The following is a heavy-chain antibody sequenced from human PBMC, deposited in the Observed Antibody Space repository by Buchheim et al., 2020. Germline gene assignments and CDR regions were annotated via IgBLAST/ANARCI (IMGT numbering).Heavy chain of an antibody. Sequence: QVQLVESGGGVVQPGRSLRLSCAASGFTFSSYAMHWVRQAPGKGLEWVAVISYDGSNKYYADSVKGRFTISRDNSKNTLYLQMNSLRAEDTAVYYCARASPRLIMIADSVGGMDVWGQGTT. CDR2: ISYDGSNK. V-gene: IGHV3-30-3*01. CDR1: GFTFSSYA. D-gene: IGHD3-16*01. J-gene: IGHJ6*02. CDR3: ARASPRLIMIADSVGGMDV.